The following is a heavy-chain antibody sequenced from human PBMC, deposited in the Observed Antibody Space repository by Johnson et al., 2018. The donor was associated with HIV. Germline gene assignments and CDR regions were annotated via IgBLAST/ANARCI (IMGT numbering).Heavy chain of an antibody. V-gene: IGHV3-20*04. CDR3: AKSPAKDHGGNSGAFDI. CDR2: INWNGGST. CDR1: GFTFDYYD. Sequence: VQLVESGGGVVRPGGSLRLSCAASGFTFDYYDMTWVRQAPGKGLEWVCGINWNGGSTGYADSVKGRFTISRDNAKNSLYLQMNSLRAEDTAVYYCAKSPAKDHGGNSGAFDIWGQGTMVTVSS. J-gene: IGHJ3*02. D-gene: IGHD4-23*01.